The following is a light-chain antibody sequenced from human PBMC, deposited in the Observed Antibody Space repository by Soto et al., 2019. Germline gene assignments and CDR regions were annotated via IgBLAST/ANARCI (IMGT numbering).Light chain of an antibody. J-gene: IGKJ2*01. CDR3: QQYNDFQYS. V-gene: IGKV1-5*03. CDR2: KAT. CDR1: QNIGSW. Sequence: DIQMTQSPSTLSASVGDGVTITCRASQNIGSWLAWYQQKPGEAPKLLISKATNLQSGVPSRFSGSGSGTDFSLTISSLHPVDSATYFCQQYNDFQYSFGPGTK.